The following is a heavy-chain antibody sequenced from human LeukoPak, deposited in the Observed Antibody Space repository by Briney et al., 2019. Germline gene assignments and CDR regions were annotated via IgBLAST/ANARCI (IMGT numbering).Heavy chain of an antibody. CDR2: IYYSGST. Sequence: SETLSLTCTVSGDSISSYYWSWIRQPPGKGLEGIGYIYYSGSTNYNPSLKNRVTMSVDTSKNQFSLNLSSVTAADTAVYYCAGRRITLVRGIIGWFDTWGQGTLVTVSS. CDR3: AGRRITLVRGIIGWFDT. CDR1: GDSISSYY. J-gene: IGHJ5*02. V-gene: IGHV4-59*01. D-gene: IGHD3-10*01.